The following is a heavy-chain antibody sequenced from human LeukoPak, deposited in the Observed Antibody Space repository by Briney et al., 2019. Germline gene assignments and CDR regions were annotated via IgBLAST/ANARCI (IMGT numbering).Heavy chain of an antibody. D-gene: IGHD5-12*01. V-gene: IGHV4-30-2*01. CDR2: IYQSGST. J-gene: IGHJ6*02. Sequence: PSQTLSLTCAVSGGSVSSGGYSWSWIRQPPGKGLEWIGYIYQSGSTYYNPSLKSRVTISVDRSKNQFSLKLSSVTAADTAVYYCVVSGYDPYYYYYGLDVWGQGTTVTVSS. CDR3: VVSGYDPYYYYYGLDV. CDR1: GGSVSSGGYS.